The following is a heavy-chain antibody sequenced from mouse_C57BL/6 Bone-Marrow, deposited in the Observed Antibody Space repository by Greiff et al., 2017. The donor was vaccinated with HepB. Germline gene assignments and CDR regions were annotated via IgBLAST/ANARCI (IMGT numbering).Heavy chain of an antibody. D-gene: IGHD1-1*01. V-gene: IGHV1-22*01. J-gene: IGHJ2*01. CDR1: GYTFTDYN. CDR2: INPNNGGT. CDR3: ARWAVVVGDYFDY. Sequence: EVQLQQSGPELVKPGASVKMSCKASGYTFTDYNMHWVKQSHGKSLEWIGYINPNNGGTSYNQKFKGKATLTVNKSSSTAYMELRSLTSEDSAVYYCARWAVVVGDYFDYWGQGTTLTVSS.